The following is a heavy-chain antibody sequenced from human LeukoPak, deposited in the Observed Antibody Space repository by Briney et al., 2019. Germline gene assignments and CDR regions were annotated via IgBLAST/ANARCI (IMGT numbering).Heavy chain of an antibody. V-gene: IGHV4-4*07. CDR2: IYTSGST. D-gene: IGHD3-10*01. CDR3: ARDKGLLWFGESVTNWFDP. J-gene: IGHJ5*02. Sequence: KPSETLSLTCTVSGGSISSYYWSWIRQPAGKGLEWIERIYTSGSTNYNPSLKSRVTMSVDTSKNQFSLKLSSVTAADTAVYYCARDKGLLWFGESVTNWFDPWGQGTLVTVSS. CDR1: GGSISSYY.